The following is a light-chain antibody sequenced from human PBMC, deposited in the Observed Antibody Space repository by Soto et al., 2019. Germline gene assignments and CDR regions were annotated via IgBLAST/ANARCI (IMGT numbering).Light chain of an antibody. Sequence: ALTQPASVSGSPGQSITISCTGTSSDVGGYNYVSWYQQHPGKAPKLMIYDVSNRPSGVSNRFSGSKSGNTASLTISGLQAEDEADYYCNSYTSSSSYVFGTGTKVTVL. CDR3: NSYTSSSSYV. CDR1: SSDVGGYNY. V-gene: IGLV2-14*01. J-gene: IGLJ1*01. CDR2: DVS.